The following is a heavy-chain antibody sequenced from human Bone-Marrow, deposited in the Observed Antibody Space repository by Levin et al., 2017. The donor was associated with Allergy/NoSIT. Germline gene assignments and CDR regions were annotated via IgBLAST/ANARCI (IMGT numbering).Heavy chain of an antibody. Sequence: GGSLRLSCAISGFSFRDSAMTWVRQAPGKGLEWVSTINVNDDDTYYADSVKGRFAISRDNSKNTLYLQMNNLRLDDTAMYYCATAPTAVDWGLGTLVTVSS. CDR2: INVNDDDT. V-gene: IGHV3-23*01. CDR3: ATAPTAVD. CDR1: GFSFRDSA. D-gene: IGHD4-23*01. J-gene: IGHJ4*02.